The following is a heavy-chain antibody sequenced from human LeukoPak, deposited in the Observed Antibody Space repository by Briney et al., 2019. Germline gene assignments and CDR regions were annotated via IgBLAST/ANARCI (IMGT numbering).Heavy chain of an antibody. CDR2: ISYGGSNK. J-gene: IGHJ3*02. V-gene: IGHV3-30*03. Sequence: GRSLRLSCAASGFTFSSYGMHWVRQAPGKGLEWVAVISYGGSNKYYADSVKGRFTISRDNSKNTLYLQMNSLRPEDTAVYYCARPRKYYYDSSGQEGPDAFDIWGQGTMVTVSS. CDR1: GFTFSSYG. CDR3: ARPRKYYYDSSGQEGPDAFDI. D-gene: IGHD3-22*01.